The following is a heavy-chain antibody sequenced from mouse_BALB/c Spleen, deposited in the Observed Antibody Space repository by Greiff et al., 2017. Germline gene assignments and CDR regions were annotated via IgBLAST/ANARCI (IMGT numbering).Heavy chain of an antibody. V-gene: IGHV3-6*02. CDR3: ARDRAHYYGYVGYFDV. CDR2: ISYDGSN. Sequence: EVQLQESGPGLVKPSQSLSLTCSVTGYSITSGYYWNWIRQFPGNKLEWMGYISYDGSNNYNPSLKNRISITRDTSKNQFFLKLNSVTTEDTATYYCARDRAHYYGYVGYFDVWGAGTTVTVSS. D-gene: IGHD1-2*01. J-gene: IGHJ1*01. CDR1: GYSITSGYY.